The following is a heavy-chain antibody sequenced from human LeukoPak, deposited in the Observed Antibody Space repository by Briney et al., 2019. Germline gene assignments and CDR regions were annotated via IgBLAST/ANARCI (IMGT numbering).Heavy chain of an antibody. CDR1: GYTFTSYY. Sequence: ASVKVSCKASGYTFTSYYVHWVRQAPGQGLEWMGIINPSGGSTSYAQKFQGRVTMTRDTSISTAYMELSRLRSDDTAVYYCARDPWGDCSSTSCYPFDPWGQGTLVTVSS. CDR3: ARDPWGDCSSTSCYPFDP. D-gene: IGHD2-2*01. CDR2: INPSGGST. J-gene: IGHJ5*02. V-gene: IGHV1-46*01.